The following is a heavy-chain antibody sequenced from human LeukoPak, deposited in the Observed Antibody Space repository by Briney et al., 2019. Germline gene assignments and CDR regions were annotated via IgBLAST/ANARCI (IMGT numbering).Heavy chain of an antibody. Sequence: GGTLRLSCAASGFPFSSHWMTWVRQAPGRGLEWVANIKPDGSEKYYVASAKGRFTITRDNTKNSLYLEMNSLGAEDTALYYCGSGGGWVFDFRGQGAAVTVSS. V-gene: IGHV3-7*02. CDR3: GSGGGWVFDF. D-gene: IGHD6-19*01. CDR1: GFPFSSHW. CDR2: IKPDGSEK. J-gene: IGHJ4*02.